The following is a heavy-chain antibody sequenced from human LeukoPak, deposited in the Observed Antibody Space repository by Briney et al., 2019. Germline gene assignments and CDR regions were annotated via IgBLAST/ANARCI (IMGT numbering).Heavy chain of an antibody. J-gene: IGHJ6*03. CDR2: IYPGDSDT. CDR1: GYSFTSYW. Sequence: GESLKISCKGSGYSFTSYWIGWVRQMPGKGLEWMGIIYPGDSDTRYSPSFQGQVTISADKSINTAYLQWNSLQASDTAMYYCARRGTYGDYADYYMDVWGKGTTVTVSS. CDR3: ARRGTYGDYADYYMDV. V-gene: IGHV5-51*01. D-gene: IGHD4-17*01.